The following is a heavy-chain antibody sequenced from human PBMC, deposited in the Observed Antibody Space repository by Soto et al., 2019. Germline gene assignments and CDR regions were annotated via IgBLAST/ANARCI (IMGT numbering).Heavy chain of an antibody. V-gene: IGHV4-59*01. J-gene: IGHJ6*02. D-gene: IGHD2-2*01. CDR1: GGSISSYY. CDR3: VRVPWEYCSSTSCYVLGMDV. CDR2: IYYSGST. Sequence: PSETLSLTCTVSGGSISSYYWSWIRQPPGKGLEWIGYIYYSGSTNYNPSLKSRVTISVDTSKNQFSLKLSSVTAADTAVYYCVRVPWEYCSSTSCYVLGMDVWGQGTTVTVSS.